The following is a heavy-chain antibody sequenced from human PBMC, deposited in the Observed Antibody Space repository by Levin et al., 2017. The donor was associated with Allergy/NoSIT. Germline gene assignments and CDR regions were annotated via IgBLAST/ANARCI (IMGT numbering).Heavy chain of an antibody. Sequence: AGGSLRLSCAASGFTFSRYAMHWVRQAPGKGLEWVTLISYDGNNKYYVDSVKGRFTISRDNSKNTLYLQMNSLRAEDTAVYYCAKDGFCSGGSCYPNHFDYWGQGTLVTVSS. CDR2: ISYDGNNK. D-gene: IGHD2-15*01. J-gene: IGHJ4*02. CDR1: GFTFSRYA. CDR3: AKDGFCSGGSCYPNHFDY. V-gene: IGHV3-30*18.